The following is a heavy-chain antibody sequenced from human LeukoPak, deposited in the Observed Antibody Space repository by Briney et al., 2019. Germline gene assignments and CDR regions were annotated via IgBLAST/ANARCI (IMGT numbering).Heavy chain of an antibody. Sequence: GGSLRLSCAAAGFTFSNYAMGWVRQAPGKGLEWVSGITASGAGIYYADSVKGRFTISRDNSRTTLYLQMSSLRAEDTALYYCAKAPYSGSYGHYFDNWGQGTLVTVSS. CDR2: ITASGAGI. V-gene: IGHV3-23*01. CDR1: GFTFSNYA. CDR3: AKAPYSGSYGHYFDN. J-gene: IGHJ4*02. D-gene: IGHD1-26*01.